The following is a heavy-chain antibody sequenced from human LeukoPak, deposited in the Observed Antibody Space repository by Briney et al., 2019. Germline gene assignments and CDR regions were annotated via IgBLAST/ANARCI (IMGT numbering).Heavy chain of an antibody. CDR3: AKGGRRHYGDYVAF. CDR2: ISASGDNT. D-gene: IGHD4-17*01. J-gene: IGHJ4*02. V-gene: IGHV3-23*01. Sequence: GGSLRLSCDASGFTVNSYAMNWVRQVPGKGLEWVSVISASGDNTYYADSVKGRFTISRDDSKNTVYLQTNSLRADDTAVYHCAKGGRRHYGDYVAFWGQGTLVTVSS. CDR1: GFTVNSYA.